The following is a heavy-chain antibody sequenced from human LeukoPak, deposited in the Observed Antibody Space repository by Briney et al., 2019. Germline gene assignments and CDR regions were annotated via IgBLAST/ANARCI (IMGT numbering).Heavy chain of an antibody. CDR2: ISYDGSNK. Sequence: GGSLRLSCAASGFTFNSYGMSWVRQAPGKGLEWVAVISYDGSNKYYADSVKGRFTISRDNSKNTLYLQMNSLRAEDTAVYYCAKSGTQWLVPASIDYWGQGTLVTVSS. J-gene: IGHJ4*02. V-gene: IGHV3-30*18. CDR3: AKSGTQWLVPASIDY. CDR1: GFTFNSYG. D-gene: IGHD6-19*01.